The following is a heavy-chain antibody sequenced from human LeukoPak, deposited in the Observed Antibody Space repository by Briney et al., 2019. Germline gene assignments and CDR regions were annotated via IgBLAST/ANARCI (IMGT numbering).Heavy chain of an antibody. CDR3: ARGGYCSGSSCYGDDAFDI. CDR1: GGSISNYY. CDR2: IYYSGST. J-gene: IGHJ3*02. D-gene: IGHD2-2*01. Sequence: SETLSLTCTVSGGSISNYYWSWIRQPPGKGLEWIGYIYYSGSTNYNPSLKSRVSISVDTSKKQFSLKLTSVTAADTAMYYCARGGYCSGSSCYGDDAFDIWGQGTMVTVSS. V-gene: IGHV4-59*01.